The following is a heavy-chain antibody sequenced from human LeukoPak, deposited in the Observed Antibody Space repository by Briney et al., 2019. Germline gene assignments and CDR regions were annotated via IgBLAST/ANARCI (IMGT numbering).Heavy chain of an antibody. CDR2: ISSSSSYI. Sequence: PGGSLRLSCAASGFTFSSFCLKLVRQASGKGLEWVSSISSSSSYIYYADSVKGRFTISRDNAKNSLYLQMNSLRAEDTAVYYCARAPAAMVDYWGQGTLVTVSS. D-gene: IGHD2-2*01. V-gene: IGHV3-21*01. CDR1: GFTFSSFC. J-gene: IGHJ4*02. CDR3: ARAPAAMVDY.